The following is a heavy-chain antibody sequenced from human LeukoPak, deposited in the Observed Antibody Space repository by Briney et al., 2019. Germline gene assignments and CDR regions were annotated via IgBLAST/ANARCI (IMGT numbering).Heavy chain of an antibody. D-gene: IGHD2-15*01. CDR3: APSVRSGGSYYFDY. CDR1: GYTFTGYY. CDR2: INPNSGGT. Sequence: ASVKVSCKASGYTFTGYYMHWVRQAPGQGLEWMGWINPNSGGTNYAQKFQGRVTMTTDTSTSTANMELSSLRSEDTAVYYCAPSVRSGGSYYFDYWGQGTLVTVSS. V-gene: IGHV1-2*02. J-gene: IGHJ4*02.